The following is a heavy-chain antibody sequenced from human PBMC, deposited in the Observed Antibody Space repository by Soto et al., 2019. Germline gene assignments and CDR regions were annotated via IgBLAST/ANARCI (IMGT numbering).Heavy chain of an antibody. CDR2: IDPSDSYT. Sequence: PGESLKISCKGSGYSFTSYWISWVRQMPGKGLEWMGRIDPSDSYTNHSPSFQGHVTISADKSISTAYLQWSSLKASDTAMYYCARPLRGAVANYYYYGMDVWGQGTTVTVSS. J-gene: IGHJ6*02. CDR3: ARPLRGAVANYYYYGMDV. D-gene: IGHD6-19*01. V-gene: IGHV5-10-1*01. CDR1: GYSFTSYW.